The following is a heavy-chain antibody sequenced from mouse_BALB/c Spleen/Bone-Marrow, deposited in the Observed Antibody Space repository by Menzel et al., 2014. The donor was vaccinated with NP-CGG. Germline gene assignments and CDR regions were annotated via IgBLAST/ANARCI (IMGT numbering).Heavy chain of an antibody. CDR1: GYTFSSYW. V-gene: IGHV1-9*01. J-gene: IGHJ2*01. CDR2: ILPESGST. CDR3: ARTPGVLYFFDY. Sequence: QVQLQQSGAELMKPRASVKISCKSSGYTFSSYWIEWVKQRPGHGLEWIGEILPESGSTNYNEKFRGKATFTADTSSNTAYMQLSSLTSEDSAVYYCARTPGVLYFFDYWGQGTTLTVSS.